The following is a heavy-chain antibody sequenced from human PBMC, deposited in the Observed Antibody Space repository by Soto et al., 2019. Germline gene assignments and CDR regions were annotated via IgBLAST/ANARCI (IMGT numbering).Heavy chain of an antibody. D-gene: IGHD3-10*01. CDR3: ARGSWFDDY. J-gene: IGHJ4*02. CDR1: CYTLSHFG. CDR2: VSAYNGNT. V-gene: IGHV1-18*01. Sequence: APVKVSRKASCYTLSHFGISWVRQAPGQGLEWMGWVSAYNGNTNYAQKLQGRVTMTTDTSTSTAYMELRSLRSEDTAVYYCARGSWFDDYWGQGTLVTVSS.